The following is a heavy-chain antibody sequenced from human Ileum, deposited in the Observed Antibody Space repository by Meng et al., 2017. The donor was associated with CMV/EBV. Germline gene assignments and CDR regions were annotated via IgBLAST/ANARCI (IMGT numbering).Heavy chain of an antibody. CDR3: ARGTTGAPGTDY. CDR2: IKQEGSGK. J-gene: IGHJ4*02. CDR1: GFTFSNYW. Sequence: GESLKIPCAASGFTFSNYWMNWVRQSPGKGLEWVANIKQEGSGKYYVDSVKGRFTIPRDNAKNSLYLQMNSLRVEDTAVYYCARGTTGAPGTDYWGQGTLVTVSS. V-gene: IGHV3-7*01. D-gene: IGHD6-13*01.